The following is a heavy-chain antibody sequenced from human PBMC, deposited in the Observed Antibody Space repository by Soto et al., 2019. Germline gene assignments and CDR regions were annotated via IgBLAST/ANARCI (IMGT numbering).Heavy chain of an antibody. CDR2: TYYRSKWYN. Sequence: QVQLQQSGPGLVKPSQTLSLTCAISGDSVSSNSAAWNWIRQSPSTGLEWLGRTYYRSKWYNDYAVAVTSRITINPDTSNNQFSRQLNSVTPEDTAVYYCARELDRLAVAFDIWGQGTMVNVSS. CDR1: GDSVSSNSAA. CDR3: ARELDRLAVAFDI. J-gene: IGHJ3*02. D-gene: IGHD3-3*02. V-gene: IGHV6-1*01.